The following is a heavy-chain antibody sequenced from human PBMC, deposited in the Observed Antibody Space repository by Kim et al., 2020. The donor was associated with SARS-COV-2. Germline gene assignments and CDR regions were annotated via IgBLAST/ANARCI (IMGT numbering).Heavy chain of an antibody. V-gene: IGHV3-30*12. CDR3: AKGGGYSHDFPFDY. J-gene: IGHJ4*01. D-gene: IGHD5-18*01. CDR1: GFTFRSHA. Sequence: GGSLRLSCEGSGFTFRSHALHWVRQAPGKGLEWLTVISYDGTNKYYADSVKGRFTISRDDSRKTLFLEVDSLRAEDTAMYYCAKGGGYSHDFPFDYWG. CDR2: ISYDGTNK.